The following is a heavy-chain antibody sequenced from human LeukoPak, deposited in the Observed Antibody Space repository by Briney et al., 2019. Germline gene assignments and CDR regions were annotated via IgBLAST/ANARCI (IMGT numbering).Heavy chain of an antibody. J-gene: IGHJ4*02. CDR1: GFTFSNYA. Sequence: GGSLRLSCAASGFTFSNYAMTWVRQAPGQGLEWVSAISGSGVNTYYADSVKGRFTISRDNAKETLFLQMNSLRADDTAVYYCATDRLWGQGTLVTVSS. V-gene: IGHV3-23*01. CDR2: ISGSGVNT. CDR3: ATDRL.